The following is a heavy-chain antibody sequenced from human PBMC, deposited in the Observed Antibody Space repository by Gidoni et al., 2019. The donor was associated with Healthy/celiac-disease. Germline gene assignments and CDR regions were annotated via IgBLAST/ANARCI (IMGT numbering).Heavy chain of an antibody. D-gene: IGHD5-12*01. V-gene: IGHV3-30-3*01. CDR2: ISYDGSNK. CDR1: GFTFGSYA. J-gene: IGHJ4*02. Sequence: QVQLVESGGGVVQPGRSLRLSCAASGFTFGSYAMLWVRQAPGTGLEWVAVISYDGSNKYYADSVKGRFTISRDNSKNTLYLQMNSLRAEDTAVYYCARDARPFRYSGYDYYFDYWGQGTLVTVSS. CDR3: ARDARPFRYSGYDYYFDY.